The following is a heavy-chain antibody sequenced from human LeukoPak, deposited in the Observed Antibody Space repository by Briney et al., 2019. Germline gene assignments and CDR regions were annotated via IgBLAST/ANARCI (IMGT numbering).Heavy chain of an antibody. CDR3: ARSPGGNARTWLDY. CDR2: TNGSTGKT. D-gene: IGHD4-23*01. J-gene: IGHJ4*02. CDR1: GYTFTNYA. V-gene: IGHV1-3*02. Sequence: ASVTVSCKASGYTFTNYALHWVRQAPGQRLEWMGWTNGSTGKTRFSQEFQGRLPITIDKSASTAYMDLSSLTSEDTAVYYCARSPGGNARTWLDYWGQGTLITVSS.